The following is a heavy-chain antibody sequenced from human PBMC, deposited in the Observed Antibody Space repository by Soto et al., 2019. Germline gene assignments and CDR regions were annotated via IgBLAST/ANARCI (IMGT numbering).Heavy chain of an antibody. CDR2: IASGNGNT. Sequence: GASVKVSCKTSGYSFTDYAILWVRQAPGQRLEWLGWIASGNGNTKYSQKFQGRVTITRDTSATTAYMELTSLRSEDTAVYYCATRLSVSYGPLFDQWGQGTLVTVSS. V-gene: IGHV1-3*01. J-gene: IGHJ4*02. D-gene: IGHD3-16*01. CDR1: GYSFTDYA. CDR3: ATRLSVSYGPLFDQ.